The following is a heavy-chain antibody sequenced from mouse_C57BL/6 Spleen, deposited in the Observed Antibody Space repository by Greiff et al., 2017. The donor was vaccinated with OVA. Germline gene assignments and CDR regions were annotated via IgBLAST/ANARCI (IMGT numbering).Heavy chain of an antibody. Sequence: DVKLVESGGGLVKPGGSLKLSCAASGFTFSDYGMHWVRQAPEKGLEWVAYISSGSSTIYYADTVKGRFTISRDNAKNTLFLKMTSLRSEDTAMYYCARHSNYFAWFAYWGQGTLVTVSA. CDR3: ARHSNYFAWFAY. V-gene: IGHV5-17*01. J-gene: IGHJ3*01. CDR1: GFTFSDYG. D-gene: IGHD2-5*01. CDR2: ISSGSSTI.